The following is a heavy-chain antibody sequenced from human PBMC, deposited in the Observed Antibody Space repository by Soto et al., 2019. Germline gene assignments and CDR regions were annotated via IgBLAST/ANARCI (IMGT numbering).Heavy chain of an antibody. Sequence: QVQLQESGPGLVKPSQTLSLTCTVSGCSLSGVGSYWSWLRQRPGKGLEWIGYIYYSGSFYYNPSVKGRVLISSDTSKNQFSLRVSSVTAADTAVYYCARAPESPAVVRVVVRYVFDSWGQGTLVTVSS. V-gene: IGHV4-31*03. CDR3: ARAPESPAVVRVVVRYVFDS. D-gene: IGHD3-3*01. J-gene: IGHJ4*02. CDR1: GCSLSGVGSY. CDR2: IYYSGSF.